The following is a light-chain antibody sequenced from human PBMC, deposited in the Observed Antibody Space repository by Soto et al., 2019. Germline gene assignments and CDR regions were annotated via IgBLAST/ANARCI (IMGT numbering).Light chain of an antibody. Sequence: EIVLTQSPGTLSLSPGEGATLSCRASQSVDSNYLAWYQQKPGQAPRLLIHDASTRASGVPDRFTGGGSGTDFVLTISRVEPEDFAVYYCQQYGRSPFTFGQGTKVDIK. V-gene: IGKV3-20*01. CDR1: QSVDSNY. CDR3: QQYGRSPFT. J-gene: IGKJ2*01. CDR2: DAS.